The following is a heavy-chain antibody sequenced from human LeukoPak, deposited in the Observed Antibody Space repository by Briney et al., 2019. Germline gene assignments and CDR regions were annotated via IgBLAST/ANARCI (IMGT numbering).Heavy chain of an antibody. CDR3: ASSYYDSSGYRDFDY. Sequence: ASVQVSCKASGYTFTSYGISWVRQAPGQGLEWMGWISAYNGNTNYAQKIQGRVTMTTDTSTSTAYMELRSLRSDDTAVYYCASSYYDSSGYRDFDYWGQGTLVTVSS. CDR1: GYTFTSYG. V-gene: IGHV1-18*01. CDR2: ISAYNGNT. J-gene: IGHJ4*02. D-gene: IGHD3-22*01.